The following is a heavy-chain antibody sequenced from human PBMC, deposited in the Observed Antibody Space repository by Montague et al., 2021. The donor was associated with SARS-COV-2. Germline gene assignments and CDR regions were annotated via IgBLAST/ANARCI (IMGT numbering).Heavy chain of an antibody. Sequence: SLRLSCAASGFTLGDYAINWVRQAPGKGLEWVARISGDGATAYYAESVLGRFAISRDNSKNTVLLQMDSLRVKDAAVYYCAKALYSGGFIFDRGSDFWGQGTLVTVSS. D-gene: IGHD6-19*01. V-gene: IGHV3-23*01. CDR1: GFTLGDYA. CDR3: AKALYSGGFIFDRGSDF. CDR2: ISGDGATA. J-gene: IGHJ4*02.